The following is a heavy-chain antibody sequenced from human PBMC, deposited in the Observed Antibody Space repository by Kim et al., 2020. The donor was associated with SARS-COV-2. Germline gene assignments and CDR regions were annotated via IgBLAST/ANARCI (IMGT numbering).Heavy chain of an antibody. V-gene: IGHV5-10-1*01. D-gene: IGHD6-13*01. CDR1: GYSFTSYW. J-gene: IGHJ5*02. CDR2: IDPSDSYT. Sequence: GESLKISCKGSGYSFTSYWISWVRQMPGKGLEWMGRIDPSDSYTNYSPSFQGHVTISADKSISTAYLQWSSLKASDTAMYYCARSGVVSSSSWWNWFDPWGQGTLVTVSS. CDR3: ARSGVVSSSSWWNWFDP.